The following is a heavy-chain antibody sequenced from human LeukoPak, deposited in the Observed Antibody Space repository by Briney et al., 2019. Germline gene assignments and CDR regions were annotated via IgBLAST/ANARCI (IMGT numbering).Heavy chain of an antibody. CDR1: GYSFTSYW. J-gene: IGHJ4*02. D-gene: IGHD1-20*01. Sequence: GESLKISCKGSGYSFTSYWIGWVRQMPGKGLEWMGIIYPGDSDTRYNPSFQGQVTISADKSISTAYLQWSSLKASDTAIYYCARRDSYNWKAFDYWGQGTLVTVSS. CDR3: ARRDSYNWKAFDY. V-gene: IGHV5-51*01. CDR2: IYPGDSDT.